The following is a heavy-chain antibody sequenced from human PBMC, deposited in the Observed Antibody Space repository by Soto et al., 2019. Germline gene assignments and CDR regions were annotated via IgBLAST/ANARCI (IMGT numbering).Heavy chain of an antibody. V-gene: IGHV4-31*03. J-gene: IGHJ4*02. CDR3: ARGRGYGGIHFDY. Sequence: QVQLQESGPGLVKPSQTLSLTCTVSGGSISSGGYYWSWIRQHPGKGLGWIGYMYYSGSTYYNPSLKSRVTISVDTSKNQFSLKLSSVTAADTAVYYCARGRGYGGIHFDYWGQGTLVTVSS. D-gene: IGHD4-17*01. CDR1: GGSISSGGYY. CDR2: MYYSGST.